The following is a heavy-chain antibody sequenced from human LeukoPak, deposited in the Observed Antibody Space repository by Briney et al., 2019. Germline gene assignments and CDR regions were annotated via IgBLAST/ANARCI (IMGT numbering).Heavy chain of an antibody. J-gene: IGHJ4*02. D-gene: IGHD2-15*01. CDR3: ARDHGANGGSCYHY. CDR2: ISSRSSYI. CDR1: GFTFSSYS. V-gene: IGHV3-21*01. Sequence: GGSLRLSCAASGFTFSSYSMNWVRQAPGKGLEWVSSISSRSSYIYYADSVKGRFTISRDNAKNSLYLQMNSLRAEDTAVYYCARDHGANGGSCYHYWGQGTLVTVSS.